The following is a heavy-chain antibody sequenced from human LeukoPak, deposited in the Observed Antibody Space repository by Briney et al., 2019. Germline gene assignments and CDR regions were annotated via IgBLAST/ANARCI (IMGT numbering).Heavy chain of an antibody. CDR3: ARFDDYGGNGLDY. CDR1: GFTFSSYA. CDR2: ISYDGSNK. D-gene: IGHD4-23*01. Sequence: GRSLRLSCAASGFTFSSYAMRWVRQAPGKGLEWVAVISYDGSNKYYADSVKGRFTISRDNSKNTLYLQMNSLRAEDTAVYYCARFDDYGGNGLDYWGQGTLVTVSS. V-gene: IGHV3-30-3*01. J-gene: IGHJ4*02.